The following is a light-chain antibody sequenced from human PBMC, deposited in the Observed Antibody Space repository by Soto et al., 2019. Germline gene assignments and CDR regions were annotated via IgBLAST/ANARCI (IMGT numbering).Light chain of an antibody. Sequence: EIVMTPSPATLSVSPVERATLSCRASQSVSSNLAWYQQKPGQAPRLLIYDASNRATGIPARFSGSGSGTDFTLTISSLEPEDFAVYYCQQRSNWPTFGQGTRLEIK. CDR3: QQRSNWPT. CDR1: QSVSSN. J-gene: IGKJ5*01. CDR2: DAS. V-gene: IGKV3-11*01.